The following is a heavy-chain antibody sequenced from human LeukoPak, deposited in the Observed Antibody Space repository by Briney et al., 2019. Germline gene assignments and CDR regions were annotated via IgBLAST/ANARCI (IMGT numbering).Heavy chain of an antibody. Sequence: SPLLPLFLTNSGDSISSYYWSWFRQPPGKGLAWIGYFYYSGSTNYDHSLMSRVTISVVTSKNQFSLKLSSVTAADTAVYYCARLIPQLWANYYDSSGSEYYFDYWGQGTLVTVSS. V-gene: IGHV4-59*08. D-gene: IGHD3-22*01. J-gene: IGHJ4*02. CDR1: GDSISSYY. CDR2: FYYSGST. CDR3: ARLIPQLWANYYDSSGSEYYFDY.